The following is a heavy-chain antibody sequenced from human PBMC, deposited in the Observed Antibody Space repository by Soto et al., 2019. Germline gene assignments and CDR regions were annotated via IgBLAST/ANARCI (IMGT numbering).Heavy chain of an antibody. V-gene: IGHV3-33*01. CDR3: ARDQEGPGGNYDSSDSDAFDI. Sequence: GGSLRLSCAASGFTFSSYGMHWVRQAPGKGLEWVAVIWYDGSNKYYADSVKGRFTISRDNSKNTLYLQMNSLRAEDTAVYYCARDQEGPGGNYDSSDSDAFDIWGQGTMVTVSS. D-gene: IGHD3-22*01. CDR2: IWYDGSNK. CDR1: GFTFSSYG. J-gene: IGHJ3*02.